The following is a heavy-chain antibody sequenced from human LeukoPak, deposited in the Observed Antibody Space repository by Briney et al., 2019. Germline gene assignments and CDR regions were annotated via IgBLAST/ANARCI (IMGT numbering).Heavy chain of an antibody. Sequence: GGSLRLSCAASGFTFSSYAMSWVRQAPGKGLEWVSAISGSGGSTYYADSVKGRFTISRDNSKNTLYLQMNSLRAEDTAVYYCATGNVLLWFGYSQDLYGMDVWGQGTTVTVSS. V-gene: IGHV3-23*01. CDR1: GFTFSSYA. D-gene: IGHD3-10*01. CDR2: ISGSGGST. J-gene: IGHJ6*02. CDR3: ATGNVLLWFGYSQDLYGMDV.